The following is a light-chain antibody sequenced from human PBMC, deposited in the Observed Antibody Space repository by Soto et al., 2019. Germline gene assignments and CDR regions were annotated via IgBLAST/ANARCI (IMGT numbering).Light chain of an antibody. V-gene: IGKV1-5*03. CDR1: QSISSW. J-gene: IGKJ1*01. CDR3: QQYNSYFLT. Sequence: QIAVCSSALSSSGGARVSITCRASQSISSWLAWYQQKPGKAPKLLIYKASSLESGVPSRFSGSGSGTEFTLTISGLQPDDFATYYCQQYNSYFLTFGQGTKVDIK. CDR2: KAS.